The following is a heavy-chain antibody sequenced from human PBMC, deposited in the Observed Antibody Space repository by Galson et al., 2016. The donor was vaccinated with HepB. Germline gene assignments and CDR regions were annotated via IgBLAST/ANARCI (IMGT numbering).Heavy chain of an antibody. CDR3: ARVSVVRRYFDL. J-gene: IGHJ2*01. D-gene: IGHD3-22*01. Sequence: SLRLSCAASGFTFSSYAMHWVRQAPGKGLEWVAVISYDGSSKYYADSVKGRFTISRDNSKNTLYVQMNSLNSEDTAVYYCARVSVVRRYFDLWGRGTLVPVTS. V-gene: IGHV3-30*04. CDR2: ISYDGSSK. CDR1: GFTFSSYA.